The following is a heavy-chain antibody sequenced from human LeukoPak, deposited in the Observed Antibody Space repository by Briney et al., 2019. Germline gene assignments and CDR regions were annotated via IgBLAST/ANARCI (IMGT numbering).Heavy chain of an antibody. J-gene: IGHJ4*02. Sequence: GGSLRLSCAASGFTFSSYAMHWVRQAPGKGLEWVAVISYDGSNKYYADSVKGRFTISRDNSKNTLYLQMNSLRAEDTAVYYCAREGFYDSSGYYPYDYSGQGTLVTVSS. CDR1: GFTFSSYA. D-gene: IGHD3-22*01. V-gene: IGHV3-30*04. CDR2: ISYDGSNK. CDR3: AREGFYDSSGYYPYDY.